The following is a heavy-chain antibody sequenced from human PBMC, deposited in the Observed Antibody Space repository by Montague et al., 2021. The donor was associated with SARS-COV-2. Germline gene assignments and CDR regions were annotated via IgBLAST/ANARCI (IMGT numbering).Heavy chain of an antibody. CDR3: AKDGSVASTGYFDS. D-gene: IGHD4-23*01. J-gene: IGHJ4*02. V-gene: IGHV3-23*01. CDR2: LSTTGGST. CDR1: GFTFSDYA. Sequence: SLRLSCAASGFTFSDYAMAWVRQVPGKGLEWVSILSTTGGSTYYADSVKGRFIISRDNSKNALYLQMNSLRAEDTARYYCAKDGSVASTGYFDSWGQGTLVTVSS.